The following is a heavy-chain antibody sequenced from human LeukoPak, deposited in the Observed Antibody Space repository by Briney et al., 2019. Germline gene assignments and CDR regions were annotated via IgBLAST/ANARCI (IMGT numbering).Heavy chain of an antibody. J-gene: IGHJ3*02. Sequence: GRSLRLSCAASGFTFSSYGMHWVRQAPGKGLEGVAVIWYDGSNKYYADSVKGRLTISRDNSKNTLYLQMNSLRAEDTAVYYCAKDTDWAFDIWGQGTMVTVSS. V-gene: IGHV3-33*06. D-gene: IGHD3-9*01. CDR3: AKDTDWAFDI. CDR1: GFTFSSYG. CDR2: IWYDGSNK.